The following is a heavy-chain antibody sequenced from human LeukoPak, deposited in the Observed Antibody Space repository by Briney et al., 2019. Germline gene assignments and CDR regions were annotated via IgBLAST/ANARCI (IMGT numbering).Heavy chain of an antibody. CDR2: FTPIFGTA. Sequence: EASVKVSCKASGGTFSSYAISWVRQALGKGFDGLGGFTPIFGTANYAQKYQGRVTITTDESTSTAYMELSSLRSEDTAVYYCARDRYHYYDSSGYYAADYWGQGTLVTVSS. CDR1: GGTFSSYA. CDR3: ARDRYHYYDSSGYYAADY. J-gene: IGHJ4*02. D-gene: IGHD3-22*01. V-gene: IGHV1-69*05.